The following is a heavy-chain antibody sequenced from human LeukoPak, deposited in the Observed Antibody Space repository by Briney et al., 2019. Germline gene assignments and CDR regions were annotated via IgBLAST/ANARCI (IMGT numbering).Heavy chain of an antibody. CDR1: GYTFTGYY. V-gene: IGHV1-2*02. CDR2: INPNSGGT. CDR3: ARSLIRIAAASTGGY. Sequence: ASVKVSCKASGYTFTGYYMHWVRQAPGQGLEWMGWINPNSGGTNYAQKFQGRVTMTWDTSISTAYMELSRLRSDDTAVYYCARSLIRIAAASTGGYWGQGTLVTVSS. D-gene: IGHD6-13*01. J-gene: IGHJ4*02.